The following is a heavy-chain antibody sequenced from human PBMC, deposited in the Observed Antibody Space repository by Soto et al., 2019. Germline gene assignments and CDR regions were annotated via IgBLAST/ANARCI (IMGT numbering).Heavy chain of an antibody. CDR1: GGSFSGYY. Sequence: PSETLSLTCAVYGGSFSGYYWSWIRQPPGKGLEWIGEINHSGSTNYNPSLKSRVTISVDTSKNQFSLKLSSVTAADTAVYYCARVSQLTYYDFWSGYSNWFDPWGQGTLVTVSS. CDR3: ARVSQLTYYDFWSGYSNWFDP. CDR2: INHSGST. V-gene: IGHV4-34*01. J-gene: IGHJ5*02. D-gene: IGHD3-3*01.